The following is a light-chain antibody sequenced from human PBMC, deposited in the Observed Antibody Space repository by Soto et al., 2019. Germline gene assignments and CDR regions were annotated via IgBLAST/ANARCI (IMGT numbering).Light chain of an antibody. Sequence: EIVLTQSPATLSLSPGERATLSCRASQSVSSSYLAWYQQKPGQAPRLLIYGASTRATGIPDRFSGSGSGTDFTLTISRLEPEDFAVYYCQQFSSSVYTFCQGTKLDIK. V-gene: IGKV3-20*01. J-gene: IGKJ2*01. CDR2: GAS. CDR3: QQFSSSVYT. CDR1: QSVSSSY.